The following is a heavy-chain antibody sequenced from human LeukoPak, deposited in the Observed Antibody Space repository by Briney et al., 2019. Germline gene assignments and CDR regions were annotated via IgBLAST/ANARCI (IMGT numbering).Heavy chain of an antibody. CDR3: AKSQGYCSSTSCLGAFDI. Sequence: ASVKVSCKASGGTFSSYAISWVRQAPGQGLEWMGGIIPIFGTANYAQKFQGRVAITTDESTSTAYMELSSLRSEDTAVYYCAKSQGYCSSTSCLGAFDIWGQGTMVTVSS. CDR1: GGTFSSYA. J-gene: IGHJ3*02. D-gene: IGHD2-2*01. V-gene: IGHV1-69*05. CDR2: IIPIFGTA.